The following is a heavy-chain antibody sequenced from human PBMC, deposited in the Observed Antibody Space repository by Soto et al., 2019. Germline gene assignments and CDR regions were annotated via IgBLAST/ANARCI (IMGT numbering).Heavy chain of an antibody. J-gene: IGHJ4*02. CDR2: IIPIFGTA. CDR3: ARGGYYERGYYFDY. Sequence: SLKVYCKSSGGTYSIYAISWVRQKPGQGLEWMGGIIPIFGTANYAQKFQGRVTITADKSTSTAYMELSSLRSEDTAVYYCARGGYYERGYYFDYWGQGTLVTVSS. CDR1: GGTYSIYA. D-gene: IGHD3-3*01. V-gene: IGHV1-69*06.